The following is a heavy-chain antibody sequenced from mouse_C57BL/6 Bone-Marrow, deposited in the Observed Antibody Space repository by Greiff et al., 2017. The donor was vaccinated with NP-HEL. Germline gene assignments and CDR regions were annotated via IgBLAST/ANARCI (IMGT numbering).Heavy chain of an antibody. J-gene: IGHJ1*03. Sequence: VQLQQSGAELVRPGASVKLSCTASGFNIKDDYMHWVKQRPEQGLEWIGWIDPANGDTEYASKFQGKATITADTSSNTAYLQLSSLTSEDTAVYYCTTDYCSSYWYFDVWGTGTTVTVSS. D-gene: IGHD1-1*01. CDR2: IDPANGDT. CDR3: TTDYCSSYWYFDV. V-gene: IGHV14-4*01. CDR1: GFNIKDDY.